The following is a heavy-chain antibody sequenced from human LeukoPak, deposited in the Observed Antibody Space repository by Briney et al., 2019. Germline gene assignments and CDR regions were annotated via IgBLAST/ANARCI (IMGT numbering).Heavy chain of an antibody. CDR1: GFSFDDYS. Sequence: GGSLRLSCAVSGFSFDDYSMHWVRQAPGKALEWVSLITWDGDDTYYADSVKGRFTISSDNNKDSLSLQMNSLRTDDTAFYYCVKPQRRFLEWPLDYWGQGALVTVSS. J-gene: IGHJ4*02. D-gene: IGHD3-3*01. CDR2: ITWDGDDT. V-gene: IGHV3-43*01. CDR3: VKPQRRFLEWPLDY.